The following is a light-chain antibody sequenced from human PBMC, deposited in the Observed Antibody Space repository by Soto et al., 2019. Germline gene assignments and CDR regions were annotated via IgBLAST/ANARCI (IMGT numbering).Light chain of an antibody. J-gene: IGKJ1*01. V-gene: IGKV1-5*03. CDR3: QQYNNYWT. CDR1: QSISNW. CDR2: KAS. Sequence: DIQMTQSPSTLSASVGDRVTITCRASQSISNWLAWYQLKPGKAPKLLIYKASTLGSGVPSRFSGSQSGTEFTLTISSLQPDVFATYYCQQYNNYWTFGQGTKVEIK.